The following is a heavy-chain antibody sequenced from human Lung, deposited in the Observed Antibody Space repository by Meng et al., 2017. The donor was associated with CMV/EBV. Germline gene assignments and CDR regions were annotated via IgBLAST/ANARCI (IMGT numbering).Heavy chain of an antibody. Sequence: SXPASGCTFRSYAMHWVRQAPGKGLEGVAVISYDGSNKYYADSVKGRFTISRDNSKNTLYLQMNSLRAEDTAVYYCARDPLSSRYYDFWRGYGGYYYYGREVWGQGTXVNGYS. CDR2: ISYDGSNK. J-gene: IGHJ6*01. V-gene: IGHV3-30-3*01. D-gene: IGHD3-3*01. CDR1: GCTFRSYA. CDR3: ARDPLSSRYYDFWRGYGGYYYYGREV.